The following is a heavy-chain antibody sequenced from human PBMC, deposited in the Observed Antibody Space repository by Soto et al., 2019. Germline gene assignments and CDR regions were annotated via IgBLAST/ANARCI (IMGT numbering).Heavy chain of an antibody. CDR2: VFYTGFT. CDR1: GGSISGSYYY. CDR3: ARGNCSSPNCYSFSGYYGMDV. Sequence: SETLSLTCAVSGGSISGSYYYWGWLRQSPGKGPEWIGSVFYTGFTSYNPSLESRVSVSVDTSKNQFSLKVSGVSAADTAVYYCARGNCSSPNCYSFSGYYGMDVWGQGTTVTVSS. D-gene: IGHD2-2*01. V-gene: IGHV4-39*01. J-gene: IGHJ6*02.